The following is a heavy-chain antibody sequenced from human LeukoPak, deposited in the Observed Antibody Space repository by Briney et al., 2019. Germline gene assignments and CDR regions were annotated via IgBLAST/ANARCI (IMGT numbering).Heavy chain of an antibody. J-gene: IGHJ4*02. Sequence: SETLSLTCAVSGYSISSGYYWGWIRQPPGKGLEWIGSIYHSGSTYYNPSLKSRVTISVDTSKTQFSLKLSSVTAADTAVYYCARQFEQWLVPGEFDYWGQGTLVTVSS. CDR3: ARQFEQWLVPGEFDY. D-gene: IGHD6-19*01. CDR2: IYHSGST. V-gene: IGHV4-38-2*01. CDR1: GYSISSGYY.